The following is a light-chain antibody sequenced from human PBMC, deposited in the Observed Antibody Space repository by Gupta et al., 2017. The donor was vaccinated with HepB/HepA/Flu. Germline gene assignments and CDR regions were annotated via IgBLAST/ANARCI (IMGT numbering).Light chain of an antibody. J-gene: IGKJ1*01. CDR3: LQATQFPRT. CDR1: ESLVHRDGNTY. CDR2: RAS. Sequence: IVMSQTPLSSPVTLGKPAVISCRSSESLVHRDGNTYLSWFQQRPGQPPRLLIYRASQRFSGVPDRFSGSGAETDFTLKISMVEAEDVGTYYCLQATQFPRTFGQGTKVEIK. V-gene: IGKV2-24*01.